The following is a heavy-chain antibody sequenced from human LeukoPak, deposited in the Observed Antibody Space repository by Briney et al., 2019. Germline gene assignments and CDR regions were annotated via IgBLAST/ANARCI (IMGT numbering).Heavy chain of an antibody. Sequence: ASVKVPCKASGYTFTSYDINWVRQATGQGLEWMGWMNPNSGNTGYAQKFQGRVTMTRNTSISTAYMELSSLRSEDRAVYYCARDMREYSSNWFDPWGQGTLVTVSS. CDR2: MNPNSGNT. CDR1: GYTFTSYD. CDR3: ARDMREYSSNWFDP. D-gene: IGHD6-6*01. J-gene: IGHJ5*02. V-gene: IGHV1-8*01.